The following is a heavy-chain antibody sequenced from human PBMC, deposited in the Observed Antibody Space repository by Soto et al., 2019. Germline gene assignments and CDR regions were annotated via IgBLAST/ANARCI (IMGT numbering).Heavy chain of an antibody. V-gene: IGHV3-74*01. J-gene: IGHJ4*02. CDR3: ARGLYHKDGQDY. CDR1: GFTFNDYW. CDR2: INGEGTTT. Sequence: EVQLVESGGGLVQTGGSLRLSCAASGFTFNDYWVHWVRQAPGKGLVWVSRINGEGTTTKYADSVKGRFAMSRDNAQNTLYLQMNSLRADDTAVYYCARGLYHKDGQDYWGQGTLVTVSS.